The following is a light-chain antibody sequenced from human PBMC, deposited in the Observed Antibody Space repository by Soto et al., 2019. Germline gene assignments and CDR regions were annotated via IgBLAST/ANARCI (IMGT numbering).Light chain of an antibody. Sequence: QSALTQPPSASGSPGQSVAISCTGTSSDVGAYNSVSWYQQYPGKAPKLIIYEVTKRPSGVPDRFSGSKSGNTASLTVSGLQAEDEADYYCSSYAGSNTVVFGGGTKLTVL. V-gene: IGLV2-8*01. J-gene: IGLJ2*01. CDR3: SSYAGSNTVV. CDR2: EVT. CDR1: SSDVGAYNS.